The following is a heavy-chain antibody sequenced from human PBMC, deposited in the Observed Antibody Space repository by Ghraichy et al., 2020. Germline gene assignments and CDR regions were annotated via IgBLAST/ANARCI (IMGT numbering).Heavy chain of an antibody. D-gene: IGHD3-3*01. Sequence: GGSLRLSCAASGFTFSGSAMHWVRQASGKGLEWVGRIRSKANSYATAYAASVKGRFTISRDDSKNTAYLQMNSLKTEDTAVYYCTRRAIFGVVYPVDGMDVWGQGTTVTVSS. CDR2: IRSKANSYAT. V-gene: IGHV3-73*01. CDR1: GFTFSGSA. CDR3: TRRAIFGVVYPVDGMDV. J-gene: IGHJ6*02.